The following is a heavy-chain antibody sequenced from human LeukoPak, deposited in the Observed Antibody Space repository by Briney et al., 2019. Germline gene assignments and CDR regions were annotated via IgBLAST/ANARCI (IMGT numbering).Heavy chain of an antibody. CDR2: ISSSSSYI. J-gene: IGHJ4*02. Sequence: GGSLRLSCAASGFTFSSYSMNWVRQAPGKGLEWVSSISSSSSYIYYADSVKGRFTISRDNAKNSLYLQMNSLRAEDTAVYYCARDQTGGVDHYFDYWGQGTLVTVSS. CDR1: GFTFSSYS. D-gene: IGHD2-15*01. CDR3: ARDQTGGVDHYFDY. V-gene: IGHV3-21*01.